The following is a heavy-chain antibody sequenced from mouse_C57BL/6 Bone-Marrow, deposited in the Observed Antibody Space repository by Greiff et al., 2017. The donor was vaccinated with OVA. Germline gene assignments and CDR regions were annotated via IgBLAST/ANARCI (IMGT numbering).Heavy chain of an antibody. Sequence: VQLQESGPGLVQPSQCLSITCTVSGFSLPSYGVHWVRQSPGKGLEWLGVIWSGGSTDYNAAFISRRIISKDNSNSPVFVKMSSLQADDTAIYYSARLAGYYFDYGGQGTTLTVSS. CDR3: ARLAGYYFDY. D-gene: IGHD3-3*01. J-gene: IGHJ2*01. CDR2: IWSGGST. CDR1: GFSLPSYG. V-gene: IGHV2-2*01.